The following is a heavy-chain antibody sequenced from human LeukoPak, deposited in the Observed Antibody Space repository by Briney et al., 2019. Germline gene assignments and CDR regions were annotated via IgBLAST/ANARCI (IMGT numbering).Heavy chain of an antibody. Sequence: GASVKVSCKASGGTFSSYAISWVRQAPGQGLEWMGRIIPILGIANYAQKFQGRVTITADKSTSTAYMELSSLRSEDTAVYYCARGDILTGYSPRFDYWGQGTLVTVSS. V-gene: IGHV1-69*04. CDR1: GGTFSSYA. CDR3: ARGDILTGYSPRFDY. CDR2: IIPILGIA. D-gene: IGHD3-9*01. J-gene: IGHJ4*02.